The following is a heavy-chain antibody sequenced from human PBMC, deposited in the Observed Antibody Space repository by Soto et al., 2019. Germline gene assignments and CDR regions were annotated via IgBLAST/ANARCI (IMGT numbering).Heavy chain of an antibody. V-gene: IGHV4-39*01. CDR1: GVSISDTSYY. CDR3: ARQGSY. J-gene: IGHJ4*02. CDR2: IYFNGKT. Sequence: QLQLQESGPGLVKPSETLSLTCNVSGVSISDTSYYWGWIRQPPGKGLEWIGTIYFNGKTFYNPSLKSRLTISVDTSKNQISLRLTSVTAEDTAVYYCARQGSYWGQGTLVAVSS.